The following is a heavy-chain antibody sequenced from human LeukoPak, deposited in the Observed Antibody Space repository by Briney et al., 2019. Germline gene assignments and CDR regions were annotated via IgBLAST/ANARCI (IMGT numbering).Heavy chain of an antibody. D-gene: IGHD3-16*01. CDR1: GYSISSGYY. CDR3: ARWAYDYVWGSYPYFDY. J-gene: IGHJ4*02. V-gene: IGHV4-38-2*02. Sequence: SETLSLTCTVSGYSISSGYYWGWIRQPPGKGLEWIGSIYHSGSTNYNPSLKSRVTISVDTSKNQFSLKLSSVTAADTAVYYCARWAYDYVWGSYPYFDYWGQGTLVTVSS. CDR2: IYHSGST.